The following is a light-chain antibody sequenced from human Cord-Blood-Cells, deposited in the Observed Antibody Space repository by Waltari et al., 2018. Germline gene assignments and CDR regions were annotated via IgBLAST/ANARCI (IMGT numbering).Light chain of an antibody. CDR1: KIGSKS. CDR3: QVWDSSSDHHWV. V-gene: IGLV3-21*03. Sequence: SYVLTQPPSVSVAPGKKARITCGGNKIGSKSVHWYQQKPGQAPVLVVYDDSDRPSGIPERFSGSNSGNTATLTISRVEAGDEADYYCQVWDSSSDHHWVFGGGTKLTVL. CDR2: DDS. J-gene: IGLJ3*02.